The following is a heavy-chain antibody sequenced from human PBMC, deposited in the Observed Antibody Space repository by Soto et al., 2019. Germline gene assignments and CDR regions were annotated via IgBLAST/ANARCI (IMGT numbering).Heavy chain of an antibody. D-gene: IGHD4-17*01. CDR3: ARELDPYYGGNSLSLDY. Sequence: QVQLVQSGAEVKKPGSSVKVSCKASGGTFSTYGMNWVRLAPGQGLEWMGGIIPKFGTTNYAQKFQGRVTSTADESKNTAYMELNYLISDDTAVYFCARELDPYYGGNSLSLDYWGQGTLVTVSS. J-gene: IGHJ4*02. V-gene: IGHV1-69*13. CDR2: IIPKFGTT. CDR1: GGTFSTYG.